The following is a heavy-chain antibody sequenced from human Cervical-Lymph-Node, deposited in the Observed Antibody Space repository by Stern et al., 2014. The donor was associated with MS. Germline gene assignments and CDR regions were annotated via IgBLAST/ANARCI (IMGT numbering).Heavy chain of an antibody. CDR2: IYPGDSDT. CDR3: GRRVAAAGDAFDI. Sequence: EVQLVESGAEVKKPGESLKISCKGSGYSFTSYWIGWVRQMPGKGLEWMGSIYPGDSDTIFRPSFQGQVTISADKSISTAYLQGSSLKASDTAMYYCGRRVAAAGDAFDIWGQGTMVTVSS. J-gene: IGHJ3*02. V-gene: IGHV5-51*01. CDR1: GYSFTSYW. D-gene: IGHD6-13*01.